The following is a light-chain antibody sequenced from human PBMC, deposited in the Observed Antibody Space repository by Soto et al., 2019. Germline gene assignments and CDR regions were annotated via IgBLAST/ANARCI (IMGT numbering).Light chain of an antibody. CDR1: DSDVASYNY. J-gene: IGLJ1*01. Sequence: QSALTQPASVSGSPGQSITISCTGTDSDVASYNYVSWYQQYPGKAPQLIIYEVSNRPSGVSNRFSGSKSGNTASLTISGFQAEDEADYYCSSYTSSSTYVFGTGTKLTVL. CDR3: SSYTSSSTYV. CDR2: EVS. V-gene: IGLV2-14*01.